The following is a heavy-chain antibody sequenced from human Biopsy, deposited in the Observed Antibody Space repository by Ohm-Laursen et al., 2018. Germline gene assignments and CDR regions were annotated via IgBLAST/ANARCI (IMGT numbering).Heavy chain of an antibody. J-gene: IGHJ6*02. CDR2: IYYSVMT. CDR1: GDSVTKYY. V-gene: IGHV4-59*02. CDR3: ARDSGILNYGNFKYYHYYGMDV. Sequence: SETLSLTCIVSGDSVTKYYWSWIRQPPGKGLEWIGHIYYSVMTNYNPSLQGRVSISVDTSRNQVSLTLSSVPAADTAVYYCARDSGILNYGNFKYYHYYGMDVWGQGTKVTVSS. D-gene: IGHD4-11*01.